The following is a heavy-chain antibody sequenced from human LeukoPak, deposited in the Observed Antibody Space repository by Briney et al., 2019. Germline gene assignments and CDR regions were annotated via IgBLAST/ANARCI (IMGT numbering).Heavy chain of an antibody. Sequence: GGSLRLSCAASGFTFSSYGMHWVRQAPGKGLEWVAFIRYDGSNKYYADSVKGRFTISRDNSKNTLYLQMNSLRAEDTAVYYCARAIAARRDFDYWGQGTLVTVSS. CDR3: ARAIAARRDFDY. J-gene: IGHJ4*02. CDR2: IRYDGSNK. D-gene: IGHD6-6*01. CDR1: GFTFSSYG. V-gene: IGHV3-30*02.